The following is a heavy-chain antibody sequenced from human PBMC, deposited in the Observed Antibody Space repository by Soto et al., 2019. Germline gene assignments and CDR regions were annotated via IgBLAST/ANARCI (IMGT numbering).Heavy chain of an antibody. V-gene: IGHV4-34*01. J-gene: IGHJ5*02. Sequence: QVQLQQWGAGLLKPSETLSLTCAVYGGSFSGYYWSWIRQPPGKGLEWSGEINHSGSTNYNPSLKSRVTRSVDTSKNQFSLKLISVTAADTSVYYCARKVVRGVIIRLNWFDPWGQGTLVTVSS. CDR3: ARKVVRGVIIRLNWFDP. CDR1: GGSFSGYY. CDR2: INHSGST. D-gene: IGHD3-10*01.